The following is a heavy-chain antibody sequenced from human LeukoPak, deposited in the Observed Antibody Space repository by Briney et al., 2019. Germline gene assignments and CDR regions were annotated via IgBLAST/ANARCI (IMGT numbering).Heavy chain of an antibody. CDR1: GFTFSSYG. V-gene: IGHV3-23*01. CDR3: AKDRLLNCRGDCYIFDY. D-gene: IGHD2-21*02. J-gene: IGHJ4*02. Sequence: QSGGSLRLSCAASGFTFSSYGMNWVRQTPGKGLEWVSSISGSGDSTFYADSVKGRFSISRDNSKNTLYLQVNGLRTEDTAVYYCAKDRLLNCRGDCYIFDYWGQGTVVTVSS. CDR2: ISGSGDST.